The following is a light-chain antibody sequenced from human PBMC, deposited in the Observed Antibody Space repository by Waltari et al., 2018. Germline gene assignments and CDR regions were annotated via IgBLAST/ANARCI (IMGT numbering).Light chain of an antibody. V-gene: IGKV1-5*03. CDR1: QSVGTW. CDR2: MAS. Sequence: DIKMTQSPSTLSASVGDRVTISCRASQSVGTWLAWYQQKPGKAPKLLIYMASTLESGVPSRFSGSGSGTEFTLTISSLQPDDFATYSCQQYSSFSTFGQGTKL. CDR3: QQYSSFST. J-gene: IGKJ2*01.